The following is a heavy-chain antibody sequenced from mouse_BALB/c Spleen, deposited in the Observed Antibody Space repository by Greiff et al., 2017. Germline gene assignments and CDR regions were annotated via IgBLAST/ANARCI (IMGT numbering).Heavy chain of an antibody. CDR3: ARVASTVVATRGYFDY. CDR1: GFTFSSFG. J-gene: IGHJ2*01. D-gene: IGHD1-1*01. Sequence: EVKVVESGGGLVQPGGSRKLSCAASGFTFSSFGMHWVRQAPEKGLEWVAYISSGSSTIYYADTVKGRFTISRDNPKNTLFLQMTSLRSEDTAMYYGARVASTVVATRGYFDYWGQGTTLTVSS. CDR2: ISSGSSTI. V-gene: IGHV5-17*02.